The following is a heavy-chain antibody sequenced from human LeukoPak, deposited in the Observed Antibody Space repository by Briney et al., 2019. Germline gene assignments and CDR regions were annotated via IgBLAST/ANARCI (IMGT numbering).Heavy chain of an antibody. CDR3: ARAVVTAHDAFDI. CDR2: ISGSGGST. CDR1: GFTFSSYA. Sequence: PGGSLRLSCAASGFTFSSYAMSWVRQAPGKGLEWVSAISGSGGSTYYADSVKGRFTISRDNAKNSLYLQMNSLRAEDTAVYYCARAVVTAHDAFDIWGQGTMVTVSS. J-gene: IGHJ3*02. V-gene: IGHV3-23*01. D-gene: IGHD2-21*02.